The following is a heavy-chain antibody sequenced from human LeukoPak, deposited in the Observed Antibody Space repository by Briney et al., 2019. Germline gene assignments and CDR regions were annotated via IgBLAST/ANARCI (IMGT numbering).Heavy chain of an antibody. CDR2: INSDGRST. Sequence: PGGSLRLSCAASGFTFSSYWMHWVRQAPGKGLVWVSRINSDGRSTSYADSVKGRFTISRDNAKNTLYLQMDSLRAEDTAVYHCARDPGRNNWFDPWGQGTLVTVSS. CDR1: GFTFSSYW. D-gene: IGHD7-27*01. CDR3: ARDPGRNNWFDP. V-gene: IGHV3-74*01. J-gene: IGHJ5*02.